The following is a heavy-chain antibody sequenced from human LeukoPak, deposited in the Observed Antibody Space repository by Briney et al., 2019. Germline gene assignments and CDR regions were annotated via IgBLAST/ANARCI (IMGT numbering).Heavy chain of an antibody. Sequence: PGGSLRLSCAASGFTFSSYAMSWVRQAPGKGLEWVSAISGSGGSTYYADSVKGRFTISRDNSMNTLYLQMNSLRAEDTAVYYCAKTSQLDWLLPFDYWGQGTLVTVSS. J-gene: IGHJ4*02. D-gene: IGHD3-9*01. CDR1: GFTFSSYA. CDR2: ISGSGGST. CDR3: AKTSQLDWLLPFDY. V-gene: IGHV3-23*01.